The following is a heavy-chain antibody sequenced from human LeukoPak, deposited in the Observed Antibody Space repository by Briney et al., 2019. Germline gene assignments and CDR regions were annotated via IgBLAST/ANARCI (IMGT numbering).Heavy chain of an antibody. J-gene: IGHJ4*02. Sequence: ASVRVSCKASGYTFTSYGISWVRQAPGQGLEWMGWISAYNGNTNYAQKLQGRVTMTTDKSTSTAYMELRSLRSDDTAVYYCARDEDPGYSSSWIDYWGQGTLVTVSS. CDR1: GYTFTSYG. CDR2: ISAYNGNT. CDR3: ARDEDPGYSSSWIDY. D-gene: IGHD6-13*01. V-gene: IGHV1-18*01.